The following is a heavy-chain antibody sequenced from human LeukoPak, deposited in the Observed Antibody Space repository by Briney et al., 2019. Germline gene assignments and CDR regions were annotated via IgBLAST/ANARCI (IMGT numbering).Heavy chain of an antibody. D-gene: IGHD4-17*01. CDR1: GGSFSGYY. CDR2: INHSGST. J-gene: IGHJ5*02. Sequence: SETLSLTCAVYGGSFSGYYWSWIRQPPGKGLEWIGEINHSGSTNYNPSLGSRVTISVDTSKNQFSLKLTSVTAADTALYYCARYDHGDCWFDPWGQGTLVTVSS. CDR3: ARYDHGDCWFDP. V-gene: IGHV4-34*01.